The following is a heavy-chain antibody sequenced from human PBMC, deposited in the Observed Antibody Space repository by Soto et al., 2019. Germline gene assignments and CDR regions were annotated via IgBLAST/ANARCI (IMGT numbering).Heavy chain of an antibody. CDR3: AKGYVEGSSWYVSWFDP. V-gene: IGHV3-23*01. Sequence: GGSLRLSCAASGFTFSSYAMSWVRQSPGKGLEWVSAISGSGGSTYYADSVKGRFTISRDNSKNTLYLQMNSLRAEDTAVYYCAKGYVEGSSWYVSWFDPWGQGTLVTVSS. D-gene: IGHD6-13*01. CDR1: GFTFSSYA. J-gene: IGHJ5*02. CDR2: ISGSGGST.